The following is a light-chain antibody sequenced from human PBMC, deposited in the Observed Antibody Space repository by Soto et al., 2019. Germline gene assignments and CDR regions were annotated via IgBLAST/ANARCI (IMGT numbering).Light chain of an antibody. Sequence: EILLTPSPDTLSLSPGDRATLSCRAAQSVGTRLAWYQHKTGQAPRLLISGASSRATGIPDRFTGSGSETSFTLTISRLEPEDFALYYCQHYQSGHPITFGQGTRLEIK. V-gene: IGKV3-20*01. J-gene: IGKJ5*01. CDR2: GAS. CDR1: QSVGTR. CDR3: QHYQSGHPIT.